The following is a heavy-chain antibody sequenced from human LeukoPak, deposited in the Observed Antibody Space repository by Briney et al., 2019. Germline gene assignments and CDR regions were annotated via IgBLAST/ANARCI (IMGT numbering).Heavy chain of an antibody. D-gene: IGHD5-24*01. J-gene: IGHJ2*01. V-gene: IGHV3-9*01. CDR2: TNWKTGNG. CDR3: TRRAARWQFDL. Sequence: LAGRSLRLSCAVSGFNFDDYAMHWVRQAPGRGLEWVSGTNWKTGNGIYADSVKGRFTISRDNAKNSLYLQMSSLRAEDTALYYCTRRAARWQFDLWGRGTLLTVSS. CDR1: GFNFDDYA.